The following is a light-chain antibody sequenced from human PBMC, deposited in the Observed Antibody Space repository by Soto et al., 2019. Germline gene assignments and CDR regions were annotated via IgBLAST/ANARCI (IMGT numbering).Light chain of an antibody. V-gene: IGLV2-14*01. Sequence: QSALTQPASVSGSPGQSITISCTGTSSDVGGYNYVTWYQQHPGQAPKLMIYEVSNRPSGVSNRFSGCKSGNTASLTISGLQAEDEADYYCRSYTSSSTLVFGPGTKVTVL. CDR2: EVS. CDR3: RSYTSSSTLV. CDR1: SSDVGGYNY. J-gene: IGLJ1*01.